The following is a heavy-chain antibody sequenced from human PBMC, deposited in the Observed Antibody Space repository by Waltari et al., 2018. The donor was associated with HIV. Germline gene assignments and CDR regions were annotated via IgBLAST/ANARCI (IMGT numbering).Heavy chain of an antibody. Sequence: EVHLVESGGGLVQPGRSLRLPCGGSGFPFGAYAMNWVRQAPGKGLEWVGFIRSNGQGGTTEYGASVRDRFTISRDDSKGVAYLHMSTVKIEDTGVYCCFRSGLGHSDYEIDYWGQGTLVTVSS. D-gene: IGHD4-4*01. CDR1: GFPFGAYA. V-gene: IGHV3-49*04. CDR2: IRSNGQGGTT. CDR3: FRSGLGHSDYEIDY. J-gene: IGHJ4*02.